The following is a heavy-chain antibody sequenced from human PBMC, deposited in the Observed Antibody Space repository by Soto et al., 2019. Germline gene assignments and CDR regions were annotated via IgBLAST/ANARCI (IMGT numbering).Heavy chain of an antibody. CDR1: GFIFRNFG. D-gene: IGHD1-26*01. CDR3: VQGASTAHQPLDS. V-gene: IGHV3-30*03. Sequence: QVKLVESGGGVVQPGRSLRLSCAASGFIFRNFGMHWVRRAPDKGLEWVATISGDGNDKYYPDSMKGRFTISRDNFNNTLYLQLNSLRPEVTAVYHCVQGASTAHQPLDSWGQGVLVTVSS. CDR2: ISGDGNDK. J-gene: IGHJ4*02.